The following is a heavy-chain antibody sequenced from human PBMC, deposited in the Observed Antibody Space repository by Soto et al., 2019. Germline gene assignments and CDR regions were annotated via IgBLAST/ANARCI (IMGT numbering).Heavy chain of an antibody. J-gene: IGHJ4*02. CDR2: ISGSGGST. CDR3: VKDFYALYYFDY. V-gene: IGHV3-23*01. CDR1: GFTFSSYA. D-gene: IGHD2-2*01. Sequence: GGSLRLSCAASGFTFSSYAMSWVRQAPGKGLEWVSAISGSGGSTYYADSVKGRFTISRDNSKNTLYLQMNSLRAEDTAVYYCVKDFYALYYFDYWGQGTLVTVYS.